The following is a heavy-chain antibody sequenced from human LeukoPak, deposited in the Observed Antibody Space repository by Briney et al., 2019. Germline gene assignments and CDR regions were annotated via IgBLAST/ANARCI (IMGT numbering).Heavy chain of an antibody. Sequence: SVKVSCKASGGTFSSYAISWVRQAPGQGLEWMGGIIPIFGTANYAQKFQGRVTTTADESTSTAYMELSSLRSEDTAVYYCARSVYDSSGYYPFDYWGQGTLVTVS. V-gene: IGHV1-69*13. CDR1: GGTFSSYA. CDR3: ARSVYDSSGYYPFDY. D-gene: IGHD3-22*01. CDR2: IIPIFGTA. J-gene: IGHJ4*02.